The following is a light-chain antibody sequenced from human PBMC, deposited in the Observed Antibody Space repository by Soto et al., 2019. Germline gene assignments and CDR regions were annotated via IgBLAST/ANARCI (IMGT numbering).Light chain of an antibody. V-gene: IGLV2-23*01. CDR1: SSDVGSYNL. CDR2: EAT. Sequence: QSVLTQPASVSGSPEQSITISCTGTSSDVGSYNLVSWYQQHPGKAPKVMIYEATKRPSGVSNRFSGSKSGNTASLTISGLQAEDEADYYCGTWDSSLTAGVFGGGTKLTVL. J-gene: IGLJ3*02. CDR3: GTWDSSLTAGV.